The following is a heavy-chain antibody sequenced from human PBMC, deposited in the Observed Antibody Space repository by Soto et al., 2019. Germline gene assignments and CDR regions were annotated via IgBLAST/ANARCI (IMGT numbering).Heavy chain of an antibody. Sequence: GASLTLACAASGFNVGAFAVNWVRQAPGKRRDWVSGIRVSDAITYYADTVRGRFSISRDPSGISRNLQMTGLRVDVTALYYYTIETVAGITGLDYWRTGTQVTDSS. CDR3: TIETVAGITGLDY. CDR2: IRVSDAIT. CDR1: GFNVGAFA. D-gene: IGHD1-20*01. J-gene: IGHJ4*02. V-gene: IGHV3-23*01.